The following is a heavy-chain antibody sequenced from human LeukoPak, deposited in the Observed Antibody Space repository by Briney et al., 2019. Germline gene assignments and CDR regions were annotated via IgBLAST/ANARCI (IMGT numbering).Heavy chain of an antibody. CDR3: AKGIAAAGPYFDY. J-gene: IGHJ4*02. CDR1: GFTFRSYA. CDR2: ISGGVSST. V-gene: IGHV3-23*01. D-gene: IGHD6-13*01. Sequence: GGSLRLSCAASGFTFRSYAMSWVRQAPGKGLEWVSAISGGVSSTYYADSVKGRFTISRDNSKNTLYLQMNSLRAEDTAIYCCAKGIAAAGPYFDYWGQGTLVTVSS.